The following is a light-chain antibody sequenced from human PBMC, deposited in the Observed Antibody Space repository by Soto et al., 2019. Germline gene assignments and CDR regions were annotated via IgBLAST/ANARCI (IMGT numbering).Light chain of an antibody. CDR1: QSVTSNY. CDR3: HEYGRSTPST. V-gene: IGKV3-20*01. J-gene: IGKJ3*01. CDR2: GAS. Sequence: IVLTESPGTLSLSPGERATLSCRASQSVTSNYLAWYQQKPGQAPRLLIYGASTRANGIPDRFSGSGSGTYFSLTISRLEPEVFAVYYCHEYGRSTPSTFGTGTKVDIK.